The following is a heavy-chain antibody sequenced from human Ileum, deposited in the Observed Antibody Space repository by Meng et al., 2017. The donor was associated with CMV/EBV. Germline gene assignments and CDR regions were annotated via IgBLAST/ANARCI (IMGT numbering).Heavy chain of an antibody. CDR3: ARGPRNDYGDYYFDF. J-gene: IGHJ4*02. CDR2: ISYDGSNT. D-gene: IGHD4-17*01. V-gene: IGHV3-30-3*01. CDR1: GFIFGSYS. Sequence: SLKISRAASGFIFGSYSMNRVRQAPGKGLECVALISYDGSNTYYAHSVKGRFTIYRDNSKNTLYLQMYTLRAEETAVYYCARGPRNDYGDYYFDFWGQGTLVTVSS.